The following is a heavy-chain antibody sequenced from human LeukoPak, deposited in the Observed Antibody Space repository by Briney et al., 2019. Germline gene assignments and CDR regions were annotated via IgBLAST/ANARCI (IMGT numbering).Heavy chain of an antibody. J-gene: IGHJ5*02. CDR3: ARGEVWFDP. V-gene: IGHV4-61*02. CDR2: IYTSGST. CDR1: GGSISSGSYY. Sequence: PSQTLSLTCTVSGGSISSGSYYWSWIRQPAGKGLEWIGRIYTSGSTNYNPSLKSRVTISVDTSKNQFSLKLSSVTAAGTAVYYCARGEVWFDPWGQGTLVTVSS.